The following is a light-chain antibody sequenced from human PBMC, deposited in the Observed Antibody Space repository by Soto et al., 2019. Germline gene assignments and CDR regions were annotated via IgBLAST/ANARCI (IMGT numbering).Light chain of an antibody. Sequence: EIVLTQSPGTLSLSPGERATLSCRASQSVGSNYLAWYQQKPGQAPRLLIYGASSRATGIPDRFTGSGSGTDFTLTISILEPEDFAVYYCQQYGSSPRTFGQGTKVEIK. CDR3: QQYGSSPRT. CDR1: QSVGSNY. V-gene: IGKV3-20*01. J-gene: IGKJ1*01. CDR2: GAS.